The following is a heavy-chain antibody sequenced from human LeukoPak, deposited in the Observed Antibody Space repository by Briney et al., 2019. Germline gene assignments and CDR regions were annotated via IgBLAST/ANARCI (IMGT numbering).Heavy chain of an antibody. D-gene: IGHD6-19*01. Sequence: ASVKVSCKASGYTFTNYGINWVRQASGQGLEWMGWMNPNNGNTDYAQKFQGRVTLTRNTSISTAYMELSSLGSEDTAVYYCTRGGPVAGTHKYFQHWGQGTLVTVSS. CDR2: MNPNNGNT. V-gene: IGHV1-8*02. CDR1: GYTFTNYG. CDR3: TRGGPVAGTHKYFQH. J-gene: IGHJ1*01.